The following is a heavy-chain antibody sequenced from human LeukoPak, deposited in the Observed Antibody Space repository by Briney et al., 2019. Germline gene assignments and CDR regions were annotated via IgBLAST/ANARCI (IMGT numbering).Heavy chain of an antibody. CDR2: ISSSSSYI. D-gene: IGHD5-12*01. Sequence: TGGSLTLSCAASRFTFSSYSMNWVRQAAGKGLEWVSSISSSSSYIYYADSVKGRFTISRDNAKHSLYLQMNSLRAEDTAVSYCATPIVATITTSDDWGQGSPVTVA. J-gene: IGHJ4*02. V-gene: IGHV3-21*01. CDR1: RFTFSSYS. CDR3: ATPIVATITTSDD.